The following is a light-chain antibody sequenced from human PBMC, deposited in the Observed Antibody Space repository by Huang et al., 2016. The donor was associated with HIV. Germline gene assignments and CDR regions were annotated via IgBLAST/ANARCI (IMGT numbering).Light chain of an antibody. CDR3: LQQKSYPLT. J-gene: IGKJ1*01. Sequence: DIQMTQSPSAMSASVGDRVTITCRASQDIGNFLAWFQQKPGKVPNRLIFGASTLQSGVPSMLSGRGSGTEFTLTISSLQPEDFATYYCLQQKSYPLTFGQGTKVEIK. CDR2: GAS. CDR1: QDIGNF. V-gene: IGKV1-17*03.